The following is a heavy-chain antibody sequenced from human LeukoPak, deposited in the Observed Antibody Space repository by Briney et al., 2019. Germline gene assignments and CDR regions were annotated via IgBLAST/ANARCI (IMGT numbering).Heavy chain of an antibody. V-gene: IGHV3-53*01. J-gene: IGHJ4*02. CDR3: ARVPGGGDFYFDY. CDR1: GFTVSSNY. Sequence: GGSLRLSCAASGFTVSSNYMSWVRQAPGKGLEWVSVIYSGGSTYYADSVKGRFTISRDNSKNTLYLQMNNLRAEDTAVYYCARVPGGGDFYFDYWGQGTLVTVSS. D-gene: IGHD2-21*02. CDR2: IYSGGST.